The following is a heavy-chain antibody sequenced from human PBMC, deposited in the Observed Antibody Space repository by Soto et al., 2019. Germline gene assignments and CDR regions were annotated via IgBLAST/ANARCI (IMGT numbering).Heavy chain of an antibody. V-gene: IGHV4-30-2*01. J-gene: IGHJ4*02. CDR3: AKQAYGGSGTYYTIDN. Sequence: SETLSLTCAVSGGSISSGGYSWSWIRQPPGKGLEWIGYIYHSGSTYYNPSLKSRVTISVDRSKNQFSLKLSSVTAADTAVYYCAKQAYGGSGTYYTIDNWGQGTLVTVSS. CDR2: IYHSGST. D-gene: IGHD3-10*01. CDR1: GGSISSGGYS.